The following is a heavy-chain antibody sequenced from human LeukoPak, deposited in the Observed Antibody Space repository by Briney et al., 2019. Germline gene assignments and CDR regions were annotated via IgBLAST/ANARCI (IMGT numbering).Heavy chain of an antibody. Sequence: GGSLRLSCAASGFSFDSHAMNWVRQAPGKGLEWISAITGSGRYTYYKDPVKGRFTISRDNSKNTLFLQMSSLRAEDTAVYYCARGPLTSSNYYMDVWGRGTTVTVSS. CDR1: GFSFDSHA. D-gene: IGHD4/OR15-4a*01. CDR2: ITGSGRYT. CDR3: ARGPLTSSNYYMDV. J-gene: IGHJ6*03. V-gene: IGHV3-23*01.